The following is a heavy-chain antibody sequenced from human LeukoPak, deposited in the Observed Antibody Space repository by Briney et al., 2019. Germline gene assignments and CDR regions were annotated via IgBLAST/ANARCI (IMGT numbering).Heavy chain of an antibody. Sequence: ASVKVSCKASGYTFTSYGISWVRQAPGQGLEWMGWMNPNSGNTGYAQKFQGRFTLTRETFISTAYMELSSLRSDDTAVYYCVRAMAPLDTFNYQYAMDVWGQGTMVTVSS. D-gene: IGHD5-24*01. CDR1: GYTFTSYG. CDR3: VRAMAPLDTFNYQYAMDV. V-gene: IGHV1-8*02. J-gene: IGHJ6*02. CDR2: MNPNSGNT.